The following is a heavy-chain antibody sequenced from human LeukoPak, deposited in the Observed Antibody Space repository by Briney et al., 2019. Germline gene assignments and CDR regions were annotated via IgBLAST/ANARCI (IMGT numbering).Heavy chain of an antibody. V-gene: IGHV4-4*07. CDR2: IYTSGST. CDR3: ARDTYCGGDCYSSRAFDI. Sequence: SETLSLTCTVSGGSISGYYWSWIRQPPGKGLEWIGRIYTSGSTNYNPSLKSRVTMSVDTSKNQFSLKLSSVTAADTAVYYCARDTYCGGDCYSSRAFDIWGQGTMVTVSS. D-gene: IGHD2-21*02. CDR1: GGSISGYY. J-gene: IGHJ3*02.